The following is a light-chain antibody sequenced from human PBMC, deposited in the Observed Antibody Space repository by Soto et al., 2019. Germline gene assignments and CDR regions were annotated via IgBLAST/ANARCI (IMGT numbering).Light chain of an antibody. J-gene: IGKJ4*01. Sequence: DIQMTQSPSSLSTSVGDRVTITCRASQDINIYLNWYQQRPGKAPNLLIYTASSLQSGVPSRFSGSGSGTDFSLTITSLQPEDFATYFCQQSHSTPLTFGGGTKVEIK. CDR2: TAS. CDR3: QQSHSTPLT. CDR1: QDINIY. V-gene: IGKV1-39*01.